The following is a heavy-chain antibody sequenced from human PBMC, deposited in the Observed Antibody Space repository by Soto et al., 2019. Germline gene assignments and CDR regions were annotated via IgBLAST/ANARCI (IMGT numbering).Heavy chain of an antibody. CDR1: GFTFSSYG. D-gene: IGHD5-18*01. V-gene: IGHV3-33*01. Sequence: QVQLVESGGGVVKPGRSLRLSCAASGFTFSSYGMHWVRQAPGKGLEWVAVIWYDGSNKYYADSVKGRFTISRDNSKNTLYLQMNSLRAEDTGVYECARDAGRYSYGPSDYWGQGTLFPVSS. CDR3: ARDAGRYSYGPSDY. CDR2: IWYDGSNK. J-gene: IGHJ4*02.